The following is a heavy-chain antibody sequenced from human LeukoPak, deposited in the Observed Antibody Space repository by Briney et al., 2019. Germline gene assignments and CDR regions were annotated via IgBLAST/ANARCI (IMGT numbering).Heavy chain of an antibody. V-gene: IGHV3-21*01. Sequence: PGGSLRLSCAASGFTFSSYSMNWVRQAPGKGLEWVSSISGSSSYIYYADSVKGRFTISRDNAKNSLYLRMNSLRAEDTAVYYCARKKYDILTGPTFDYWGQGTLVTVSS. CDR3: ARKKYDILTGPTFDY. D-gene: IGHD3-9*01. J-gene: IGHJ4*02. CDR2: ISGSSSYI. CDR1: GFTFSSYS.